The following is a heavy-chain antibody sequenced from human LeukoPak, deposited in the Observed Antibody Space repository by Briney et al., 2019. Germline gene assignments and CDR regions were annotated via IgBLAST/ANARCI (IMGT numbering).Heavy chain of an antibody. D-gene: IGHD3-22*01. Sequence: ASVKVSCKASGYTFTSYGISWVRQAPGQGLEWMGWISAYNGNTNYAQKFQCRVTMTRNTSISTAYMELSSLRSEDTAVYYCARNYDSSGYYRETFDYWGQGTLVTVSS. CDR2: ISAYNGNT. CDR3: ARNYDSSGYYRETFDY. J-gene: IGHJ4*02. V-gene: IGHV1-18*01. CDR1: GYTFTSYG.